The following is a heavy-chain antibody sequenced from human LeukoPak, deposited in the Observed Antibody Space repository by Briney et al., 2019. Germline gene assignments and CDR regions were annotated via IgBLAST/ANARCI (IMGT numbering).Heavy chain of an antibody. D-gene: IGHD1-14*01. CDR2: IHNSGRT. CDR3: ARHGTISSESYFDY. J-gene: IGHJ4*02. V-gene: IGHV4-59*08. Sequence: SETLSLTCSVSGGSVSGYYWSWIRQSPGKGLEWIGYIHNSGRTNYNPSLKSRVTGFVDTSKNQVSLRLSSVTAADTAVYYCARHGTISSESYFDYWGQGALVTVPS. CDR1: GGSVSGYY.